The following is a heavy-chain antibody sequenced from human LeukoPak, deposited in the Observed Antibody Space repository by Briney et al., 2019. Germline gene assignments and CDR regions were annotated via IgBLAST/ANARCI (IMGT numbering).Heavy chain of an antibody. CDR2: INHSGST. D-gene: IGHD2-15*01. CDR3: ARQRFIGYCSGGSCSRAFDI. V-gene: IGHV4-39*01. Sequence: PSETLSLTCTVSGGSISSSSYYWGWIRQPPGKGLEWIGEINHSGSTNYNPSLKSRVTISVDTSKNQFSLKLSSVTAADTAVYYCARQRFIGYCSGGSCSRAFDIWGQGTMVTVSS. CDR1: GGSISSSSYY. J-gene: IGHJ3*02.